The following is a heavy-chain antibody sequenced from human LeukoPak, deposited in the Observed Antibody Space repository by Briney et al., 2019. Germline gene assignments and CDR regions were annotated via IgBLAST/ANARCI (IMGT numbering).Heavy chain of an antibody. CDR3: ARDLPSRYGSGSYLPVFDY. Sequence: GASVKVSCKASGYTFTSYGISWVRQAPGQGLEWMGWISAYNGNTNYAQKLQGRVTMTTDTSTSTAYMELRSLRSDDTAVYYCARDLPSRYGSGSYLPVFDYWGQGTLVTVSS. J-gene: IGHJ4*02. V-gene: IGHV1-18*01. CDR1: GYTFTSYG. CDR2: ISAYNGNT. D-gene: IGHD3-10*01.